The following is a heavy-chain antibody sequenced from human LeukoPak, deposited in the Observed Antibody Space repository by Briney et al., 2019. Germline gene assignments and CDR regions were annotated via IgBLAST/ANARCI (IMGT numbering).Heavy chain of an antibody. D-gene: IGHD3-10*01. CDR1: GFTVSGTY. CDR2: IYSGGST. Sequence: GGSLRLSCAPCGFTVSGTYMSWVRQAPGKGLEWVSVIYSGGSTYYADSVKGRFTISRDNSKNTLYLQMNSLRAEDTAVYYCASEYYGSGSYYPDYWGQGTLATVSS. V-gene: IGHV3-53*01. J-gene: IGHJ4*02. CDR3: ASEYYGSGSYYPDY.